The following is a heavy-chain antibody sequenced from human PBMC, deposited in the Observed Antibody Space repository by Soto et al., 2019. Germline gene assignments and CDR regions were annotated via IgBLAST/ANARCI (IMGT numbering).Heavy chain of an antibody. CDR1: GFTFSTYA. CDR2: ISGNGVRT. J-gene: IGHJ4*02. D-gene: IGHD2-2*01. V-gene: IGHV3-23*01. CDR3: AKNKCSTCYVPFDY. Sequence: EVQLLESGGGLVQPGGSLRLSCEASGFTFSTYAVSWVRQAPGKGLEWVSSISGNGVRTHYADSVKGRFTISRDNSKNTLSLQMNSLGAEGTAVYYCAKNKCSTCYVPFDYWGQGTLVTVSS.